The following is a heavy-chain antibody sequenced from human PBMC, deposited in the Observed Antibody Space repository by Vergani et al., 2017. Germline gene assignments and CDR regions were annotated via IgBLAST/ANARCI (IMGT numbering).Heavy chain of an antibody. CDR2: IYYSGST. J-gene: IGHJ3*02. CDR1: GGSISSYY. D-gene: IGHD6-19*01. V-gene: IGHV4-59*01. Sequence: QVQLQESGPGLVKPSETLSLTCTVSGGSISSYYWSWIRQPPGKGLEWIGYIYYSGSTNYNPSLKSRVTISVDTSKNQFSLKLSSVTAADTAVYYCARVERSGWSRGDAFDIWGQGTTVTVSS. CDR3: ARVERSGWSRGDAFDI.